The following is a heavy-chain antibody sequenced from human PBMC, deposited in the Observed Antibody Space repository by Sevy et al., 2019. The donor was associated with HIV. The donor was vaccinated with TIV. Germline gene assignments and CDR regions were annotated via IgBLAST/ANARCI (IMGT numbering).Heavy chain of an antibody. CDR2: ISGSGGST. Sequence: GGSLRLSCAASGFTFSSYAMSWVRQAPGKGLEWVSAISGSGGSTYYADSVKGRFTISRDNSKNTLYLQMNSLRAEDTAVYYCAKDIDTLRAGVRDYYSMDVWGQGTTVTVSS. CDR3: AKDIDTLRAGVRDYYSMDV. J-gene: IGHJ6*02. CDR1: GFTFSSYA. D-gene: IGHD3-3*01. V-gene: IGHV3-23*01.